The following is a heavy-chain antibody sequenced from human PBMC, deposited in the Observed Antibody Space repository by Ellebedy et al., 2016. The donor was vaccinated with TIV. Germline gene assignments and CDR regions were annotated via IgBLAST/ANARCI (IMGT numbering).Heavy chain of an antibody. J-gene: IGHJ5*02. Sequence: SETLSLXCTVSGGSISSYYWSWIRQPPGKGLEWIGYIYYSGSTYYNPSLKSRVTISVDTSKNQFSLKLSSVTAADTAVYYCARDDGNWFDPWGQGTLVTVSS. CDR2: IYYSGST. CDR3: ARDDGNWFDP. D-gene: IGHD5-24*01. V-gene: IGHV4-59*13. CDR1: GGSISSYY.